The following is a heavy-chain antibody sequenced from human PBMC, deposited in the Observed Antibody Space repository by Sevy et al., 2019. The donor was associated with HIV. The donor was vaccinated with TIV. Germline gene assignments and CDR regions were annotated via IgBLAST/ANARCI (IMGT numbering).Heavy chain of an antibody. CDR3: AKDDIVVVPAASPAPDY. J-gene: IGHJ4*02. CDR2: ISYDGSNK. V-gene: IGHV3-30*18. D-gene: IGHD2-2*01. CDR1: GFTFSSYG. Sequence: GRSLRLSCAASGFTFSSYGMHWVRQAPGKGLEWVAVISYDGSNKYYADSVKGRFTISRDNSKNTLYLQMNSLRAEDTAVYYCAKDDIVVVPAASPAPDYWGQGTLVTVSS.